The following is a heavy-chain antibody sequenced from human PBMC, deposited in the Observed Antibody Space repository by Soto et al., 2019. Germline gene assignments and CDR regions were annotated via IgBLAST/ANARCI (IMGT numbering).Heavy chain of an antibody. D-gene: IGHD3-10*01. CDR3: ARGRPSIVRGGAGYYGMDV. Sequence: QVQLVQSGAEVKKPGASVKVSCKASGYTFTSYYMHWVRQAPGQGLEWMGIINLSGGSTTYAQKFQGRATMTRDTSTSTVYMELSSLRSEDTAVYYCARGRPSIVRGGAGYYGMDVWGQGTTVTVSS. CDR1: GYTFTSYY. CDR2: INLSGGST. J-gene: IGHJ6*02. V-gene: IGHV1-46*03.